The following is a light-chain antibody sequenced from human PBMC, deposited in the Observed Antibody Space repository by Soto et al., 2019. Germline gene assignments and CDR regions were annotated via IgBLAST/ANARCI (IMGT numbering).Light chain of an antibody. CDR2: GAS. CDR3: QQRSNWPFT. CDR1: QSVSNNY. V-gene: IGKV3D-20*02. Sequence: TQSPATLSVSPWEKVTLSCWASQSVSNNYLAWYQQKPGQAPRLLIYGASTRATGIPARFSGSGSGTEFTLTISRLEPEDFAVYYCQQRSNWPFTFGPGTKVDIK. J-gene: IGKJ3*01.